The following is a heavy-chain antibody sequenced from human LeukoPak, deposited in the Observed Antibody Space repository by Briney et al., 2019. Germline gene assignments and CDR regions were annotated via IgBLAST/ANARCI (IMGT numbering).Heavy chain of an antibody. CDR2: IYYSGST. D-gene: IGHD5-24*01. V-gene: IGHV4-59*08. Sequence: SETLSLTCTVSGGSISSYYWSWIRQPPGKGLEWIGYIYYSGSTNYNPSLKSRVTISVDTSKNQFSLKLSSVTAADTAVYYCARHGTLEMASSPDFDYWGQGTLVTVSS. CDR3: ARHGTLEMASSPDFDY. CDR1: GGSISSYY. J-gene: IGHJ4*02.